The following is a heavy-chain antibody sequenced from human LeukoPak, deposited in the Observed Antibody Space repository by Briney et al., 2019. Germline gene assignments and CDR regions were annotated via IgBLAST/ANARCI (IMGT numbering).Heavy chain of an antibody. CDR3: ARDGADYYDSSGYYFDY. V-gene: IGHV3-30-3*01. CDR2: ISYDGSNK. D-gene: IGHD3-22*01. J-gene: IGHJ4*02. CDR1: GFVFSDYP. Sequence: PGGSLRLSCSASGFVFSDYPLHWIRQSPGKGLEWVAVISYDGSNKYYADSVKGRFTISRDNSKNTLYLQMNSLRAEDTAVYYCARDGADYYDSSGYYFDYWGQGTLVTVSS.